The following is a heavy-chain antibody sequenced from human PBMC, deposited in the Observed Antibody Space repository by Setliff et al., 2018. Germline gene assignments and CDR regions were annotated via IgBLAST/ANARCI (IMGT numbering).Heavy chain of an antibody. D-gene: IGHD1-26*01. Sequence: GVLRLSCAASGFTFSNYWMNWVRQAPGKGLEWVSYFSGSSSTIRYADSVKGRFTISRDNAKNSLYLQMNSLRAEDTAVYYCARSGNYRVDYWGQGTLVTVSS. CDR2: FSGSSSTI. CDR3: ARSGNYRVDY. V-gene: IGHV3-48*01. CDR1: GFTFSNYW. J-gene: IGHJ4*02.